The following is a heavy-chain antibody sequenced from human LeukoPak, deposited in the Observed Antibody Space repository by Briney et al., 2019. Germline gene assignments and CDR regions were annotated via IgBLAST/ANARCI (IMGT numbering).Heavy chain of an antibody. D-gene: IGHD6-19*01. V-gene: IGHV4-4*02. CDR3: ATSYSSGWYSLDY. Sequence: SGTLSLTCAVSGGSISSSNWWSWVRQPPGKGLEWIGEIYHSGSTNYNPSLKSRVTISVDKSKNQFSLKLSSVTAADTAVYYCATSYSSGWYSLDYWGQGTLVTVSS. CDR1: GGSISSSNW. CDR2: IYHSGST. J-gene: IGHJ4*02.